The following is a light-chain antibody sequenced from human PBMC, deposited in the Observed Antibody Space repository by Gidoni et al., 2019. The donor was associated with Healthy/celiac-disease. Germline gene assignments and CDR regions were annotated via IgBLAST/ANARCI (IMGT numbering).Light chain of an antibody. CDR1: QPITNY. V-gene: IGKV1-39*01. CDR2: GAS. CDR3: QQTCSMPKT. Sequence: DIQMTQSPSSLSASIRDRVTITCRASQPITNYLRWYQQKPGQAPKLLIYGASILQTEVPTRFSGSGAGTDFTLTINNLQPEDSATYYCQQTCSMPKTFGQGTRVNIK. J-gene: IGKJ1*01.